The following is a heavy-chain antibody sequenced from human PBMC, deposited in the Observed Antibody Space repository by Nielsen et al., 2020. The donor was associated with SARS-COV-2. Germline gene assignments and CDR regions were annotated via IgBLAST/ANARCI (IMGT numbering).Heavy chain of an antibody. CDR1: GFTFSSYW. V-gene: IGHV3-30*18. CDR2: ISYDGSNK. Sequence: GESLKISCAASGFTFSSYWMHWVRQAPGKGLEWVAVISYDGSNKYYADSVKGRFTISRDNSKNTLYLQMNSLRAEDTAVYYCAKDGYSSGWYGDYWGQGTLVTVSS. CDR3: AKDGYSSGWYGDY. D-gene: IGHD6-19*01. J-gene: IGHJ4*02.